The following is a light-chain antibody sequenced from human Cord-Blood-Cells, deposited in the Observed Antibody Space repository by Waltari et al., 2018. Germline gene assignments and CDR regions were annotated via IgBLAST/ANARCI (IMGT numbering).Light chain of an antibody. CDR1: SSDVGGYKL. V-gene: IGLV2-23*01. J-gene: IGLJ3*02. Sequence: QSALTQPASVSGSPGQSMTLSCTGPSSDVGGYKLVSWDQQHPGKAPKLMIYEGSNRASGVSNRFSGSKSGNTASLTISGLQAEDEADYYCCSYAGSRVFGGGTKLTVL. CDR2: EGS. CDR3: CSYAGSRV.